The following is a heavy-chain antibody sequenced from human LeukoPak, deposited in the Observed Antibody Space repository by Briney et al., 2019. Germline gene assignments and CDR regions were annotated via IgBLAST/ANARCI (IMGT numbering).Heavy chain of an antibody. D-gene: IGHD4-23*01. CDR3: ARSPITVVTLFDY. Sequence: PSETLSLTCTVSGGSISSYYWSWIRQPPRKGLEWIGYIYYSGSTNYNPSLKSRVTISVDTSKNQFSLKLTSVTAADTAVYYCARSPITVVTLFDYWGQGTLVTVSS. J-gene: IGHJ4*02. CDR2: IYYSGST. CDR1: GGSISSYY. V-gene: IGHV4-59*01.